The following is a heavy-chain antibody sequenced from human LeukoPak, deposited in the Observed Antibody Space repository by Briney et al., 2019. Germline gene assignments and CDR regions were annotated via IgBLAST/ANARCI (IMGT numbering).Heavy chain of an antibody. CDR2: ISSSSSYI. V-gene: IGHV3-21*01. CDR1: GFTFSSYS. D-gene: IGHD5-18*01. CDR3: ARTGAGYSYGYLFWDY. Sequence: GGSLRLSCAASGFTFSSYSMNWVRQAPGKGLEWVSSISSSSSYIYYADSVKGRFTISRDNAKNSLYLQMNSLRAEDTAVYYCARTGAGYSYGYLFWDYWGQGTLVTVSS. J-gene: IGHJ4*02.